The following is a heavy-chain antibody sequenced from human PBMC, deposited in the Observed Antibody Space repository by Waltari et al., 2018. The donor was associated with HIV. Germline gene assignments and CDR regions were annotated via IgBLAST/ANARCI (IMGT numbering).Heavy chain of an antibody. D-gene: IGHD3-16*01. CDR2: MNPNSGNT. J-gene: IGHJ6*02. V-gene: IGHV1-8*01. Sequence: QVQLVQYGAEVKKHGDSVKVMCKAYGYTVNSYDINWVRTATGQGLEWMGWMNPNSGNTGYAQKFQGRVTMTRNTSISTAYMELSSLRSEDTAVYYCAITPSRYYYYGMYVWGQGTTVTVSS. CDR1: GYTVNSYD. CDR3: AITPSRYYYYGMYV.